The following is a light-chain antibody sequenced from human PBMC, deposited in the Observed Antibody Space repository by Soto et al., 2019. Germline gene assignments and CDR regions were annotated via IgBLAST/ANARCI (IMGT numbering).Light chain of an antibody. CDR2: EVS. Sequence: QSALTQPASVSGSPGQSITISCTGTSSDVGGYKYVSWYQQHPGEAPKLMIYEVSNRPSGVSNRFSGSKSGNTASLTISGLQAEDEADYYCSSYTSSSPRVFGTGTKLTVL. CDR1: SSDVGGYKY. J-gene: IGLJ1*01. CDR3: SSYTSSSPRV. V-gene: IGLV2-14*01.